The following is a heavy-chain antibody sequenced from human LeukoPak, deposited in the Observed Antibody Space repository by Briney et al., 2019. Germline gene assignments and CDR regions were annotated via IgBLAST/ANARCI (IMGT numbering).Heavy chain of an antibody. D-gene: IGHD3-22*01. CDR1: GGTFSSYA. CDR3: ARGQSGYYYPGAFDI. Sequence: ASVKVSCKASGGTFSSYAISWVRQAPGQGLEWMGGIIPILGIANYAQKFQGRVTITADKSTSTAYMELSSLRSEDTAVYYCARGQSGYYYPGAFDIWGQGTMVTVSS. V-gene: IGHV1-69*10. CDR2: IIPILGIA. J-gene: IGHJ3*02.